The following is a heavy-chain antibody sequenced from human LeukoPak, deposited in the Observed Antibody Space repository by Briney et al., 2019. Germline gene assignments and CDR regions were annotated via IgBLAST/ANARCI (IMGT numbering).Heavy chain of an antibody. V-gene: IGHV4-39*01. Sequence: SETLSLTCAVSGGSISSGGYYWGWIRQPPGKGLEWIGSIYYSGSTYYNPSLKSRVTISVDTFKNQFSLKLSSVTAADTAVYYCARHYVLRYFDWLGLPDYWGQGTLVTVSS. D-gene: IGHD3-9*01. CDR1: GGSISSGGYY. CDR2: IYYSGST. J-gene: IGHJ4*02. CDR3: ARHYVLRYFDWLGLPDY.